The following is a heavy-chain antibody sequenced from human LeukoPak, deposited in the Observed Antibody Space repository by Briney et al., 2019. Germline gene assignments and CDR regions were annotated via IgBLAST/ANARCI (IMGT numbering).Heavy chain of an antibody. CDR1: GGSISSYY. D-gene: IGHD6-19*01. Sequence: SETLSLTCTVSGGSISSYYWSWIRQPPGKGLEWIGYIYYSGSTNYNPSLKSRVTISVDTSRNQFSLNLSSVTAADTAVYYCARYSSGWRSFDIWGQGTMVTVSS. J-gene: IGHJ3*02. CDR3: ARYSSGWRSFDI. V-gene: IGHV4-59*01. CDR2: IYYSGST.